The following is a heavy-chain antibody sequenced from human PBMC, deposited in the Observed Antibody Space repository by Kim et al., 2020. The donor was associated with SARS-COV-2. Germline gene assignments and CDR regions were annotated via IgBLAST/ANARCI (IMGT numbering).Heavy chain of an antibody. J-gene: IGHJ3*02. D-gene: IGHD3-10*01. V-gene: IGHV5-51*01. Sequence: GESLKISCKGSGYSFTSYWIGWVRQMPGKGLEWMGIIYPGDSDTRYSPSFQGQVTISADKSISTAYLQWSSLKASDTAMYYCARPMVRGDKIGGAFDIWGQGTMVTVSS. CDR1: GYSFTSYW. CDR2: IYPGDSDT. CDR3: ARPMVRGDKIGGAFDI.